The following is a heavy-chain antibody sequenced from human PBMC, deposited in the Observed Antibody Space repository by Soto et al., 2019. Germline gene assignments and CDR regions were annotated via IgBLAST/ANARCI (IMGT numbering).Heavy chain of an antibody. Sequence: QVQLQESGPGLVQPSGTLSLTCTVTGASISRYYWSWIRQPPGKGLEWIGYIYYTGSTDCSPSLKNRVTMSVDTSKNQFSLKLSSVTAADTAVYYCATTVSTGRFDYWGQGTLVTVSS. J-gene: IGHJ4*02. CDR3: ATTVSTGRFDY. D-gene: IGHD3-9*01. CDR2: IYYTGST. V-gene: IGHV4-59*01. CDR1: GASISRYY.